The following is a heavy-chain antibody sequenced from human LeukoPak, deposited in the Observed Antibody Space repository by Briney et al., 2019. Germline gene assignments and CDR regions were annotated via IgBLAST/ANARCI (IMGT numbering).Heavy chain of an antibody. J-gene: IGHJ4*02. Sequence: PGGSLRLSCAASGFTFDDCAMHWVRQAPGKGLEWVSGISWNSGSIGYADSVKGRFTISRDNAKNSLYLQMNSLRAEDMALYYCAKAGGSSSIFYFDYWGQGTLVTVSS. CDR3: AKAGGSSSIFYFDY. CDR2: ISWNSGSI. D-gene: IGHD2-2*01. CDR1: GFTFDDCA. V-gene: IGHV3-9*03.